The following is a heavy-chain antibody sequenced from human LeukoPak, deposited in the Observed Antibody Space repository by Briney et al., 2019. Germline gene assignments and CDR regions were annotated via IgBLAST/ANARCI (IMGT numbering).Heavy chain of an antibody. V-gene: IGHV7-4-1*02. D-gene: IGHD6-13*01. CDR2: INTNTGNP. J-gene: IGHJ3*02. CDR1: GYTFTTYA. CDR3: ARESGYTNTHDAFDI. Sequence: ASVKVSCKASGYTFTTYAVNWVRQAPGQGLEWMGWINTNTGNPAYAQAFTGRFVFSLDTSVSTAYLQISSLKAEDTAVYYYARESGYTNTHDAFDIWGQGTMVTVSS.